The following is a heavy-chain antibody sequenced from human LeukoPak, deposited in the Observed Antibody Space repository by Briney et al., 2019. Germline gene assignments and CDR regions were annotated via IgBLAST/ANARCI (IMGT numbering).Heavy chain of an antibody. CDR3: AKARRVVDHFDY. Sequence: GGSLRLSCAASGFTFSSYAMSWVRHAPGKGLEWVSAISGSGGSTYYADSVKGRFTISRDNSKNTLYLQMNSLRAEDTAVYYCAKARRVVDHFDYWGQGTLVTVSS. J-gene: IGHJ4*02. CDR2: ISGSGGST. V-gene: IGHV3-23*01. CDR1: GFTFSSYA. D-gene: IGHD2-15*01.